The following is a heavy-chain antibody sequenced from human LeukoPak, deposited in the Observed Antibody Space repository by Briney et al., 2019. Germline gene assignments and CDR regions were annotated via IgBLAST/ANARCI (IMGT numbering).Heavy chain of an antibody. CDR3: ASVYLHGMDV. D-gene: IGHD1-14*01. CDR2: ISAYNGNT. V-gene: IGHV1-18*01. J-gene: IGHJ6*02. CDR1: GYTFTSYG. Sequence: ASVKVSCKASGYTFTSYGISWVRQAPGQGLEWMGWISAYNGNTSYAQKFQGRVTMTRDTPTNTVYMEMSSLRIEDTAVYYCASVYLHGMDVWGQGTTVTVSS.